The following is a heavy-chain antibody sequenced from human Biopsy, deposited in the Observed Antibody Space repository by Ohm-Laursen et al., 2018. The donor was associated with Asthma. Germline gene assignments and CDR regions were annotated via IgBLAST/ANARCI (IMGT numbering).Heavy chain of an antibody. CDR2: INHRGST. CDR1: GGSFSNYY. CDR3: ARSPYYYGLLGPTRGFGVYAV. V-gene: IGHV4-34*01. D-gene: IGHD3-10*01. J-gene: IGHJ3*01. Sequence: TLSLTCAAYGGSFSNYYWTWIRQPPGKGVEWIGEINHRGSTNYNPSLKSRVTLSVDTSKNQFSVKLRSVTAADTAVYDRARSPYYYGLLGPTRGFGVYAVWGHGTLVTVSS.